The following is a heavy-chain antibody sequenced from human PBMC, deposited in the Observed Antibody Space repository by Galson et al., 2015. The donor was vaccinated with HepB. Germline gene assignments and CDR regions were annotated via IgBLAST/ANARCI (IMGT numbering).Heavy chain of an antibody. Sequence: PALVKPTQTLTLTCTFSGFSLCTSGVGVGWIRQPPGKALEWLALIYWNDDKRYSPSLKSRLTITKDTSKNQVVLTMTNMDPVDTATYYCAHSLSCSGGSCYHYFDYWGQGTLVTVSS. D-gene: IGHD2-15*01. CDR2: IYWNDDK. CDR1: GFSLCTSGVG. J-gene: IGHJ4*02. CDR3: AHSLSCSGGSCYHYFDY. V-gene: IGHV2-5*01.